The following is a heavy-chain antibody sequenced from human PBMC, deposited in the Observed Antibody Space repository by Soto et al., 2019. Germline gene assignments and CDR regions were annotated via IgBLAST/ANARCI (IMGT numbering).Heavy chain of an antibody. CDR2: TYYSGNT. CDR3: ARVNRGAFDH. V-gene: IGHV4-31*03. J-gene: IGHJ4*02. Sequence: SETLSLTCTVSGGSISSGGYYWNWIRQHPGKGLEWIGYTYYSGNTYYNPSLKSRVTLSLATSKNQFSLNLSSVTAADTAVYYCARVNRGAFDHWGQGALVTVSS. CDR1: GGSISSGGYY.